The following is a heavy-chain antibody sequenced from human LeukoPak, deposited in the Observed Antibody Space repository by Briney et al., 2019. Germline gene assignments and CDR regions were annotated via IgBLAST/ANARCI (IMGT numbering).Heavy chain of an antibody. J-gene: IGHJ6*02. CDR1: GFTFSSYS. CDR3: ARDLDYDFWSGYYMPSSTFHYGMDV. CDR2: ISSSSSTI. V-gene: IGHV3-48*02. D-gene: IGHD3-3*01. Sequence: GGSLRLSCAASGFTFSSYSMNWVRQAPGKGLEWVSYISSSSSTIYYADSVKGRFTISRDNAKNSLYLQMNSLRDEDTAVYYCARDLDYDFWSGYYMPSSTFHYGMDVWGQGTTVTVSS.